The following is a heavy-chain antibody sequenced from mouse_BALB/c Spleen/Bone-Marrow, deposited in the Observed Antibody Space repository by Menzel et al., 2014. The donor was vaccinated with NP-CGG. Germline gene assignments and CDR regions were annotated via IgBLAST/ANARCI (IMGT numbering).Heavy chain of an antibody. J-gene: IGHJ4*01. D-gene: IGHD2-2*01. CDR2: MWSGGST. Sequence: QVQLQQSGPGLVQPSQSLSITCTVFGFSLTSDGVHWVRQSPRKGLEWLGVMWSGGSTDYNAAFISRLSISKDNSRSQVFFKMSSLQTNDTAIYYCARNGYYYSMDYWGQGTSVTVSS. CDR1: GFSLTSDG. V-gene: IGHV2-2*02. CDR3: ARNGYYYSMDY.